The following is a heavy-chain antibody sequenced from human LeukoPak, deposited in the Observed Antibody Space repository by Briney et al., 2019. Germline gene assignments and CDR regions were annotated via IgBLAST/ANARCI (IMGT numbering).Heavy chain of an antibody. V-gene: IGHV3-30-3*01. J-gene: IGHJ4*02. CDR1: GFTFSSYA. CDR2: ISYDGSNK. CDR3: ARDELVYYYDSSGYSLDY. Sequence: GGSLRLSCAASGFTFSSYAMHWVRQAPGKGLEWVAVISYDGSNKYYADSVKGRFTISRDNSKNTLYLQMNSLRAEDTAVYYCARDELVYYYDSSGYSLDYWGQGTLVTVSS. D-gene: IGHD3-22*01.